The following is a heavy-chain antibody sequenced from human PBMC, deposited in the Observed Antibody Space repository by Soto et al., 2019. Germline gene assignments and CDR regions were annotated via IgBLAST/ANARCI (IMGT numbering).Heavy chain of an antibody. J-gene: IGHJ6*02. V-gene: IGHV1-18*04. CDR3: ARDKVTTHTDV. Sequence: ASVKVSCKASGYTFSNYGVSWVRQAPGQGLEWMGWISAYNGNTYHAQKVQGRVTMTTDTSTSTAYMELRSLRSDDTAVYYCARDKVTTHTDVWGQGTTVTVSS. CDR1: GYTFSNYG. D-gene: IGHD4-4*01. CDR2: ISAYNGNT.